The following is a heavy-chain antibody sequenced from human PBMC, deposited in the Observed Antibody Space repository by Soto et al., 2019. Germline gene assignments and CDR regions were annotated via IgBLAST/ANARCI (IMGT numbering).Heavy chain of an antibody. J-gene: IGHJ6*02. CDR2: ISPKSGGT. V-gene: IGHV1-2*02. Sequence: ASVKVSCKASGYTFTGYYMHWVRQAPGQGFEWMGRISPKSGGTNYAQKCQGRVTMTWDTSLNTAYMELSSLISEDTAVYYCAREVSRSGYYYYYYGMDVWGQGTTVTVSS. CDR3: AREVSRSGYYYYYYGMDV. CDR1: GYTFTGYY. D-gene: IGHD3-3*01.